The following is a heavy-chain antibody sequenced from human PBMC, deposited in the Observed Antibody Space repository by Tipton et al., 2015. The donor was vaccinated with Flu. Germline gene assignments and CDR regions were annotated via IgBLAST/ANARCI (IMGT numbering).Heavy chain of an antibody. CDR2: VYHSGTT. V-gene: IGHV4-34*01. CDR3: ARDLIPGYDHGLDV. CDR1: GGSFSGYY. J-gene: IGHJ6*02. Sequence: TLSLTCAVYGGSFSGYYWSWIRQPPGKGLEWIGSVYHSGTTYYNPSLKSRVTILADTSKNQFSLKLRSVTAADTAVYYCARDLIPGYDHGLDVWGQGTTVTVSS. D-gene: IGHD2-21*01.